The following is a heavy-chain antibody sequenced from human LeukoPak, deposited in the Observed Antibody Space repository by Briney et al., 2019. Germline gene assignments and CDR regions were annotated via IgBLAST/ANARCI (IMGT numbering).Heavy chain of an antibody. J-gene: IGHJ4*02. CDR2: INRDGSRT. V-gene: IGHV3-74*01. CDR3: ARGGSDTAMAHDY. D-gene: IGHD5-18*01. Sequence: GGSLRLSCAASGFTFSNHWMHWVRQAPGKGLMWVPRINRDGSRTDYADSVKGRFTISRDDAKNTLYLQVNSLRAEDTAVYFCARGGSDTAMAHDYWGQGTLVTVSS. CDR1: GFTFSNHW.